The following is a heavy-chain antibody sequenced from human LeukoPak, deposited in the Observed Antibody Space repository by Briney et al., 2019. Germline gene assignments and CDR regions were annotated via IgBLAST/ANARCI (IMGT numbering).Heavy chain of an antibody. J-gene: IGHJ4*02. CDR3: ASSGSYLEWYFDY. Sequence: SETLSLTCAVYGGSFSGYYWSWIRQPPGKGLEWIGEINHSGSTNYNPSLKSRVTISVDTSKNQFSLKLSSVTAADTAVYYCASSGSYLEWYFDYWGQGTLVTVSS. CDR2: INHSGST. CDR1: GGSFSGYY. V-gene: IGHV4-34*01. D-gene: IGHD1-26*01.